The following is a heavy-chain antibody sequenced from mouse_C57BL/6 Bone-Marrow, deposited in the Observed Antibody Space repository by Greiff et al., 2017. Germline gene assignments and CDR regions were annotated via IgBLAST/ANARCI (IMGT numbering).Heavy chain of an antibody. J-gene: IGHJ2*01. CDR1: GFTFTDYY. CDR3: ARECPYYFDY. V-gene: IGHV7-3*01. CDR2: IRNKANGYTT. Sequence: EVQLVESGGGLVQPGGSLSLSCAASGFTFTDYYMSWVRQPPGKALEWLGFIRNKANGYTTESSASVKGRFTISRDNSQSILYLQMNALRAEDSATYYCARECPYYFDYWGQRTTLTVSS.